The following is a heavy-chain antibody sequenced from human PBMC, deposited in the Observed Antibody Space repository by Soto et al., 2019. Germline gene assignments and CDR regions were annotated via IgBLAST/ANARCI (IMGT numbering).Heavy chain of an antibody. CDR3: ARDSSSSGYYYGRDV. D-gene: IGHD6-6*01. V-gene: IGHV1-18*01. CDR2: VSGYSGHS. Sequence: QVHLVQSGAEVKKPGASVKVSCKASNETLTTYGISWVRQAPGQGLEWMGWVSGYSGHSSSAQEFQDRVLMTTETSTNTAYMELRSLTSDDWAVYFCARDSSSSGYYYGRDVWGQRTRVTVSS. CDR1: NETLTTYG. J-gene: IGHJ6*02.